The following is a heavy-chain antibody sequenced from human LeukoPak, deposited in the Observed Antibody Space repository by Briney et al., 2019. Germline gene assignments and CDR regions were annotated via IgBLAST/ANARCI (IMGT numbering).Heavy chain of an antibody. CDR3: ARDISGQQLVQFVPYYYMDV. V-gene: IGHV1-18*01. D-gene: IGHD6-13*01. Sequence: GASVKVSCKASGYTFTSYGISWVRQAPGQGLEWMGWISAYNGNTDYAQKLQGRVTMTTDTSTSTAYMELRSLRSDDTAVYYCARDISGQQLVQFVPYYYMDVWGKGTTVTVSS. J-gene: IGHJ6*03. CDR2: ISAYNGNT. CDR1: GYTFTSYG.